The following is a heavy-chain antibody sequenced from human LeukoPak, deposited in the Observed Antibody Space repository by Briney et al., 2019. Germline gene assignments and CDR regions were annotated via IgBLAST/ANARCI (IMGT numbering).Heavy chain of an antibody. Sequence: GASVKVSCKASGGTFSRHAISWVRQAPGQGLEWMGGIIPNFGTPHLAQNFQGRVTITADKSTSTAYMELSSLRSEDTAVYYCASFGVIGELRTAFDIWGQGTMVTVSS. CDR1: GGTFSRHA. D-gene: IGHD3-10*01. V-gene: IGHV1-69*06. CDR2: IIPNFGTP. J-gene: IGHJ3*02. CDR3: ASFGVIGELRTAFDI.